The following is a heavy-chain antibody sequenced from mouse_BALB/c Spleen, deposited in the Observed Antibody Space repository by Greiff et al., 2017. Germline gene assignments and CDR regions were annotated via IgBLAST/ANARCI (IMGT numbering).Heavy chain of an antibody. Sequence: VQLKQSGAELVKPGASVKLSCTASGFNIKDTYMHWVKQRPEQGLEWIGRIDPANGNTKYDPKFQGKATITADTSSNTAYLQLSSLTSEDTAVYYCSREGITTATFAMDYWGQGTSVTVSS. CDR2: IDPANGNT. V-gene: IGHV14-3*02. CDR3: SREGITTATFAMDY. J-gene: IGHJ4*01. CDR1: GFNIKDTY. D-gene: IGHD1-2*01.